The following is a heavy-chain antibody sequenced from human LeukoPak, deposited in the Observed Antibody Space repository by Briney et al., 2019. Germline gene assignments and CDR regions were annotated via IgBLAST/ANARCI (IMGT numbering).Heavy chain of an antibody. Sequence: GGSLRLSCAASGFTFSSYAMHWVRQAPGKGLEYVSAISSNGGSTYYANSVKGRFTISRDNSKNTLYLQMGSLRAEDMAVYYCARADTTVTFDYWGQGTLVTVSS. CDR1: GFTFSSYA. CDR2: ISSNGGST. V-gene: IGHV3-64*01. D-gene: IGHD4-17*01. CDR3: ARADTTVTFDY. J-gene: IGHJ4*02.